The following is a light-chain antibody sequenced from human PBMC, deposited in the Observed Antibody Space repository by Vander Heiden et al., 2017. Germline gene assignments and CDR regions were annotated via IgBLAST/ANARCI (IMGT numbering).Light chain of an antibody. CDR1: QSISNY. J-gene: IGKJ3*01. Sequence: DIQMTQSPSSLSASVGDRVTITCRASQSISNYLNWYQQKPGKAPKLLIYTASSLESGVPSRFSGSGSGTDFSLTISSLQPEDFATYYCQQSYNTPVTFGPGTRVDI. CDR3: QQSYNTPVT. V-gene: IGKV1-39*01. CDR2: TAS.